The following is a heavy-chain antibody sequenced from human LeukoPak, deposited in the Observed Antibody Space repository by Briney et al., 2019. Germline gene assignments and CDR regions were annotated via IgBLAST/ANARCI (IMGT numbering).Heavy chain of an antibody. Sequence: SETLSLTCAVYGGSFSGYYWSWIRQPPGKGLEWIGEINHSGRTNYNPSCKSRVTISVDTSKDQFSLKLSSLTAADTAGYYCARGRGYPDYGGQGTLVTVPP. V-gene: IGHV4-34*01. J-gene: IGHJ4*02. CDR3: ARGRGYPDY. D-gene: IGHD5-18*01. CDR2: INHSGRT. CDR1: GGSFSGYY.